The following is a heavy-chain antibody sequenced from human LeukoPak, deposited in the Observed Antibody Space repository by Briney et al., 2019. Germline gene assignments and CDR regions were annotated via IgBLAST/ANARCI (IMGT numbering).Heavy chain of an antibody. CDR1: GFTVSSNY. V-gene: IGHV3-53*01. J-gene: IGHJ3*02. CDR3: ARSPYDYGDFHDAFDI. Sequence: PGGSLRLSCAASGFTVSSNYMSWVRQAPGKGLEWVSVIYSGGSTYYADSVKGRFTISRDNSKNTLYLQMNSLRAEDTAVYYCARSPYDYGDFHDAFDIWGQGTMVTVSS. D-gene: IGHD4-17*01. CDR2: IYSGGST.